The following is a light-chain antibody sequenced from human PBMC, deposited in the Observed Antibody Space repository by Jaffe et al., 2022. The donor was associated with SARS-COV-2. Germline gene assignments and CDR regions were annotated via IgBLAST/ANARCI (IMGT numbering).Light chain of an antibody. CDR2: GAS. CDR1: QGISSH. J-gene: IGKJ4*01. Sequence: DIQLTQSPSFLSASVGDRVTITCRASQGISSHLAWYQQKSGKAPKLLIYGASTLQSGVPSRFSGSGSGTDFTLTISSLQPEDFATYYCQQLDSYPRSFGGGTKVEIK. V-gene: IGKV1-9*01. CDR3: QQLDSYPRS.